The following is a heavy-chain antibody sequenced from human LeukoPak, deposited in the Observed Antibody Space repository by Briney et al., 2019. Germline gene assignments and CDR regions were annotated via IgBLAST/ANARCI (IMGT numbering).Heavy chain of an antibody. CDR3: ASETYYYDSSGYFDY. J-gene: IGHJ4*02. D-gene: IGHD3-22*01. CDR2: IIPIFGTA. V-gene: IGHV1-69*13. CDR1: GGTFSSYA. Sequence: GASVKVSCKASGGTFSSYAISWVRQAPGQGLEWMGGIIPIFGTANYAQKFQGRVTITADESTSTAYMELSSLRSEDTAVYYCASETYYYDSSGYFDYWGQGTLVTVSS.